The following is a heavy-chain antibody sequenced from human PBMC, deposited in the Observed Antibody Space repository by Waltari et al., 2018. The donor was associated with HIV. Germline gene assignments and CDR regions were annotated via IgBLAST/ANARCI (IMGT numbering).Heavy chain of an antibody. CDR3: ARVAPDGVGATGPFEN. CDR1: EFTLSSNY. D-gene: IGHD1-26*01. J-gene: IGHJ4*02. Sequence: EVQLVESGGGLIQPGGSLRLSCPASEFTLSSNYMHWVPQAPGKGLEWVSIIYSGGSTYYADAVKGRFTISRDNSKTTLYLQMKSLRAEDTAVYYCARVAPDGVGATGPFENWGQGTLVTVSS. V-gene: IGHV3-53*01. CDR2: IYSGGST.